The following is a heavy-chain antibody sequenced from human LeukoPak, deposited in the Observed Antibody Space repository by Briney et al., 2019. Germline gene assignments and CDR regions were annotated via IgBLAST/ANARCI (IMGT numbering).Heavy chain of an antibody. V-gene: IGHV4-4*02. J-gene: IGHJ4*02. CDR3: ARVVFLYGSGSYYNY. CDR1: GGSISSSNW. Sequence: SETLSLTCAVSGGSISSSNWWSWVRQPPGKGLEWIGEIYHSGSTNYNPSLKSRVTISVDKSKNQFSLKLSSVTAADTAVYYCARVVFLYGSGSYYNYWGQGTLVTVSS. CDR2: IYHSGST. D-gene: IGHD3-10*01.